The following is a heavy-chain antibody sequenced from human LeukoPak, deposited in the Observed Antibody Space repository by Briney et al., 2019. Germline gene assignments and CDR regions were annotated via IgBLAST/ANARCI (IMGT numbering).Heavy chain of an antibody. Sequence: AASVKVSCKASGGTFSSYAISWVRQAPGQGLEWMGGIIPIFGTANYAQKFQGRVTITADESTSTACTELSSLRSEDTAVYYCASAELPPTYYYYMDVWGKGTTVTVSS. CDR3: ASAELPPTYYYYMDV. D-gene: IGHD4-23*01. V-gene: IGHV1-69*01. J-gene: IGHJ6*03. CDR2: IIPIFGTA. CDR1: GGTFSSYA.